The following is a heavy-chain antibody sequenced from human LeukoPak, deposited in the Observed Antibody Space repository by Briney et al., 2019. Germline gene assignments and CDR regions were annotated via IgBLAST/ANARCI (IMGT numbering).Heavy chain of an antibody. D-gene: IGHD6-19*01. Sequence: GGPLRLSCAASGFTFSSYGMHWVRQAPGKGLEWVAVISYDGSNKYYADSVKGRFTISRDNSKNTLYLQMNSLRAEDTAVYYCAKDSYYSGWYLNYYYGMDVWGQGTTVTVSS. V-gene: IGHV3-30*18. CDR3: AKDSYYSGWYLNYYYGMDV. CDR1: GFTFSSYG. CDR2: ISYDGSNK. J-gene: IGHJ6*02.